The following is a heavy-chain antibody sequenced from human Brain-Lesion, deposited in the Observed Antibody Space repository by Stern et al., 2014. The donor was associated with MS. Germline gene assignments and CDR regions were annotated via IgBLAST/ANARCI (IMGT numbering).Heavy chain of an antibody. CDR2: IHPSGSA. D-gene: IGHD5-18*01. J-gene: IGHJ4*02. Sequence: VQLQESGPGLVKPSQTLSLTCNVSGGSFSSGSDYWSWLRQPVGKGLEWIGRIHPSGSAYYTPSPKSRVTTSTNTSKNQLSLVLTSATAADTAIYYCASGYRIFDYWGQGILVTVSS. CDR1: GGSFSSGSDY. V-gene: IGHV4-61*02. CDR3: ASGYRIFDY.